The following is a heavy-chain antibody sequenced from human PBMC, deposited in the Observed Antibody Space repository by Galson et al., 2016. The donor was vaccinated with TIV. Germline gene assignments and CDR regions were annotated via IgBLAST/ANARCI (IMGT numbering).Heavy chain of an antibody. CDR1: GGTFSTCV. V-gene: IGHV1-69*13. D-gene: IGHD5-18*01. CDR3: ATDRNTALDTYHYYYGMDV. Sequence: SVKVSCKASGGTFSTCVINWVRQAPGQGLEWMGGIIPLFGTTNYAQKFQGRVTISADESTSTAYMELSSLRSEDTAVFYCATDRNTALDTYHYYYGMDVWGPGTTVTVSS. CDR2: IIPLFGTT. J-gene: IGHJ6*02.